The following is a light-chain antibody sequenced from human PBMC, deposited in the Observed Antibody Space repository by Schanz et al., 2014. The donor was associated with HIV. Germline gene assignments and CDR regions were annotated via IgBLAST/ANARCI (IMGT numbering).Light chain of an antibody. CDR1: SSDIGTFDY. CDR3: SSKRSGDTTPFV. J-gene: IGLJ1*01. V-gene: IGLV2-14*03. CDR2: DVT. Sequence: QSALTQPASVSGSPGQSITISCTGTSSDIGTFDYVSWYQQHPGKAPKLMIFDVTHRPSGVSARFSGSKSGNTASLTISGLQDEDEADYYCSSKRSGDTTPFVFGSGTKLTVL.